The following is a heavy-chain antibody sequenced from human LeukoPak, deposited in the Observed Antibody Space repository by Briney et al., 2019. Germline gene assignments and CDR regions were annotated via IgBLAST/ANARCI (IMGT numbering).Heavy chain of an antibody. CDR2: ISGSGGST. Sequence: GGSLRLPCAASGFTFSSYAMSWVRQAPGKGLEWVSAISGSGGSTYYADSVKGRFTISRDNSKNTLYQQMKSLRAEDTAVYYCASDSSSWNHDYWGQGTLVTVSS. V-gene: IGHV3-23*01. CDR1: GFTFSSYA. J-gene: IGHJ4*02. D-gene: IGHD6-13*01. CDR3: ASDSSSWNHDY.